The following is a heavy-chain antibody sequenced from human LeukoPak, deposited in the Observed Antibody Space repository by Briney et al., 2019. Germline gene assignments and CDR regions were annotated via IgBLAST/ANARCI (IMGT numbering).Heavy chain of an antibody. CDR1: GFIFSNNG. CDR2: ISSTSSTI. V-gene: IGHV3-48*01. CDR3: ARDPPHGMDV. Sequence: GGSLRLSCEVSGFIFSNNGMHWVRQAPGKGLEWVSYISSTSSTIYYADSMKGRFTISRDNAKNSLYLQMNSLRAEDTAVYYCARDPPHGMDVWGQGTTVTVSS. J-gene: IGHJ6*02.